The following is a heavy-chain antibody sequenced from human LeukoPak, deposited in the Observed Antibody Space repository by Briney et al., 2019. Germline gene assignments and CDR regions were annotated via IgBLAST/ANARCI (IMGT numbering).Heavy chain of an antibody. D-gene: IGHD6-19*01. J-gene: IGHJ4*02. Sequence: GGSLRLSCATSGFTFSSYAMSWVRQAPGKGLEWVSTISSSGGTTHYADSVKGRFTISRDSSKNTLFLQMNSLRAEDTAVYYCAKGSGWFYFDFWGQGTLVTVSS. V-gene: IGHV3-23*01. CDR3: AKGSGWFYFDF. CDR1: GFTFSSYA. CDR2: ISSSGGTT.